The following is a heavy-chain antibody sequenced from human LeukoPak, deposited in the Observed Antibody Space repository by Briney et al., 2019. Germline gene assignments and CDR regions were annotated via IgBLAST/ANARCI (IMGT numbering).Heavy chain of an antibody. CDR1: GFTFSSYN. CDR2: ISSTSRSYI. CDR3: AKRIQSAMAMGY. Sequence: GGSLRLSCAASGFTFSSYNMNWVRQAPGKGLEWVSSISSTSRSYIYYADSVKGRFTISRDNSKNTMYLQMNSLRAEDTAVYYCAKRIQSAMAMGYWGQGTLVTVSS. J-gene: IGHJ4*02. V-gene: IGHV3-21*04. D-gene: IGHD5-18*01.